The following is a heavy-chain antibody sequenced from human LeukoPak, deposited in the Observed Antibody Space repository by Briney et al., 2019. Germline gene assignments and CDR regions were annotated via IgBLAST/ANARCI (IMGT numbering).Heavy chain of an antibody. V-gene: IGHV1-18*01. D-gene: IGHD2-2*01. CDR2: ISAYNGNT. CDR3: ARDDCSSTSCYSAAFDI. J-gene: IGHJ3*02. CDR1: GYTFTSYG. Sequence: ASVKVSCKASGYTFTSYGISWVRQAPGQGLEWMGWISAYNGNTNYAQKLQGRVTMTTDTSTSTAYMELRSLRSDDTAVYYCARDDCSSTSCYSAAFDIWGQGTMVTVSS.